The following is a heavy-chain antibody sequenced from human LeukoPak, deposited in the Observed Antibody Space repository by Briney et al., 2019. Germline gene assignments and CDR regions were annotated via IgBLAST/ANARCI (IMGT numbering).Heavy chain of an antibody. CDR3: AKGPTVTTFAY. CDR2: ISAGGTST. J-gene: IGHJ4*02. CDR1: GFTFRSHA. Sequence: PGGSLRLSCAASGFTFRSHAVHWVRQAPGKGLEWVSGISAGGTSTYYADSVKGHFTISRDNSKNTLYLQMNNLRVEDTAMYYCAKGPTVTTFAYWGRGALVTVSS. V-gene: IGHV3-23*01. D-gene: IGHD4-17*01.